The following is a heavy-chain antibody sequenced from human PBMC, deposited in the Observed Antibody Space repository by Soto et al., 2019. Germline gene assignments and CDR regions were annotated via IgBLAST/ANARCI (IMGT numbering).Heavy chain of an antibody. V-gene: IGHV3-74*01. CDR2: MNSDGSFI. J-gene: IGHJ1*01. CDR3: VTGWSEH. CDR1: EFTFSSSW. D-gene: IGHD2-15*01. Sequence: EVQLVDSGGGLVPPGGSLRLSCVVSEFTFSSSWMHWVRQGPGKGLVLVSRMNSDGSFINYADSVKGRFTNSRDNARNMLYLQMSSSRADDTGLYFCVTGWSEHWGQGTLVTVSS.